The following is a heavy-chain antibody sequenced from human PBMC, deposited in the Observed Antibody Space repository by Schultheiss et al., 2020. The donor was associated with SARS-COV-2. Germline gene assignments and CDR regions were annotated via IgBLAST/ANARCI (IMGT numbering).Heavy chain of an antibody. J-gene: IGHJ4*02. CDR1: GGSISSGGYY. D-gene: IGHD1-26*01. CDR3: ARDRSGSSLFDS. V-gene: IGHV4-39*07. CDR2: INHSGST. Sequence: SETLSLTCTVSGGSISSGGYYWSWIRQPPGKELEWIGEINHSGSTNYNPSLKSRVTMSIDTSKNQFSLKLSSVTAADTAVYYCARDRSGSSLFDSWGQGTRVTVSS.